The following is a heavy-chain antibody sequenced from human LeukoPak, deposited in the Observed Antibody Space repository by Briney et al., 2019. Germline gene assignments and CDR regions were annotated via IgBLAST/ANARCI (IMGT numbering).Heavy chain of an antibody. CDR3: AKGGYTTCFDP. V-gene: IGHV3-23*01. CDR1: GFTFSEYS. J-gene: IGHJ5*02. CDR2: IRSNGRDT. Sequence: PGGSLRLSCAASGFTFSEYSMSWVRQAPGKGLECVSNIRSNGRDTYHTDSVKGRFTISRDNSKNTLYLEMNSLRAEDTAVYYCAKGGYTTCFDPWGQGTLVTVSS. D-gene: IGHD2-15*01.